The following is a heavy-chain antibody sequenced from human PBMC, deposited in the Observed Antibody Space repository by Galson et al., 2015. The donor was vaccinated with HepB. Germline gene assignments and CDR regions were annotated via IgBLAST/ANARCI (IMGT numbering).Heavy chain of an antibody. D-gene: IGHD5-24*01. CDR3: ARQSTQREGYNTLDY. CDR1: GYDFNKYG. Sequence: SVKVSCKASGYDFNKYGLSWVRQAPGQGPEWMGWVSGYDGSANYAPKFQGRVTMTTQKSTATAYMELSGLRSEDTAVYYCARQSTQREGYNTLDYWGQGTLVAVSS. V-gene: IGHV1-18*01. J-gene: IGHJ4*02. CDR2: VSGYDGSA.